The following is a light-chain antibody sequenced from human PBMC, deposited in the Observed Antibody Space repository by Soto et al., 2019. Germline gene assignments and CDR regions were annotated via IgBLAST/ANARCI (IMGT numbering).Light chain of an antibody. V-gene: IGKV1-39*01. CDR2: AAS. J-gene: IGKJ2*01. CDR1: QSIGSY. CDR3: QQTYSAPHT. Sequence: DIQMTQSPSSLSASVGDRVTITCRASQSIGSYSNWYQQKAGKAPKLLIYAASSLQSGVPSRFSGSGSGTDFSLTINSLQPEDFATYFRQQTYSAPHTFGQGTNLEIK.